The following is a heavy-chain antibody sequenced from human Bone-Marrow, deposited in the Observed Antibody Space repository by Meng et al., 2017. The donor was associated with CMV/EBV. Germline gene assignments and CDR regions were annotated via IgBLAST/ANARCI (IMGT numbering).Heavy chain of an antibody. D-gene: IGHD1-14*01. V-gene: IGHV3-11*01. J-gene: IGHJ4*02. CDR2: IINTGRTI. Sequence: GGSLRLSCSASGFTFSDYYMSWIRQAPGKGLEWVSYIINTGRTIYYADSVKGRFTISRDNAKNSLYLQMNSLRAEDTAVYYCARGMRYDWNHYNFDYWGQGTLVTVSS. CDR3: ARGMRYDWNHYNFDY. CDR1: GFTFSDYY.